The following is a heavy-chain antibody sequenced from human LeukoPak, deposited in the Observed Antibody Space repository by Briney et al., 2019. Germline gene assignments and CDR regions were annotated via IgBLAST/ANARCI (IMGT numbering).Heavy chain of an antibody. CDR2: TSGSGTDT. CDR1: GLTLSNYA. Sequence: GGSLRLSCAASGLTLSNYAMSWVRQAPGKGLEWVSATSGSGTDTYHADSVKGRFTISRDNSKNTLYLQMTSLRVEDTAVYYCAKGLPASPLDAFDLWGQGTMVPVSS. CDR3: AKGLPASPLDAFDL. J-gene: IGHJ3*01. D-gene: IGHD2-2*01. V-gene: IGHV3-23*01.